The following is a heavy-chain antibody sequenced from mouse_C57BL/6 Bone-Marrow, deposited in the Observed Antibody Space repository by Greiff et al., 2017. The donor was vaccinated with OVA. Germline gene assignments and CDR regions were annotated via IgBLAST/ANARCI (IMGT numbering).Heavy chain of an antibody. D-gene: IGHD2-2*01. Sequence: QVQLKQSGAELARPGASVKLSCKASGYTFTSYGISWVKQRTGQGLEWIGEIYPRSGNTYYNEKFKGKATLTADKSSSTAYMELRSLTSEYSAVYFCAREVLLWLRLGYWYFDVWGTGTTVTVSS. V-gene: IGHV1-81*01. CDR1: GYTFTSYG. CDR3: AREVLLWLRLGYWYFDV. J-gene: IGHJ1*03. CDR2: IYPRSGNT.